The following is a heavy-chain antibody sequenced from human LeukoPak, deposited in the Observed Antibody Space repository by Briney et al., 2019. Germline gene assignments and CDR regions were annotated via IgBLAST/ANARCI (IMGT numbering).Heavy chain of an antibody. J-gene: IGHJ5*02. Sequence: SETLSLTCAVYGGSFSGYYWSWIRQPPGKGLEWIGEINHSGSTNYNPSLKSRVTISVDTSKNQFSLKLSSVTAADTAVYYCAAYRGWYNWFDPWGQGTLVTASS. CDR1: GGSFSGYY. CDR3: AAYRGWYNWFDP. D-gene: IGHD3-16*01. CDR2: INHSGST. V-gene: IGHV4-34*01.